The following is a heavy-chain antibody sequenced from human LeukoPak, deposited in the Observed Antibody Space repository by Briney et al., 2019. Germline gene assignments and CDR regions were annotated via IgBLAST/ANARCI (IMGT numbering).Heavy chain of an antibody. Sequence: GGSLRLSCAASGFTFSSYSMNWVRQAPGQGVGWVSYISSSSSTIYYADSVKGRFTISRDNAKNSLYLQMNSLRAEDTAVYCCARDQYRSRPIFYHYYGMDVWGQGTTDTVPS. CDR2: ISSSSSTI. J-gene: IGHJ6*02. D-gene: IGHD6-13*01. V-gene: IGHV3-48*01. CDR3: ARDQYRSRPIFYHYYGMDV. CDR1: GFTFSSYS.